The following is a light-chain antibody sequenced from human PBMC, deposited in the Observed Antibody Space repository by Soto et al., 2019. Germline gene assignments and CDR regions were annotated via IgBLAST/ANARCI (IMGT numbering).Light chain of an antibody. CDR3: QQYYSAPYT. J-gene: IGKJ2*01. V-gene: IGKV1-27*01. CDR2: DAS. Sequence: DIQMTQSPSSLSASVGDRVTITCRASQGNSNYLAWYQQKPGKAPDLLMYDASTLQSGVPSRVSGSGSGTDFTLTISSLQPEDFSTYFCQQYYSAPYTFGQGTKLEIK. CDR1: QGNSNY.